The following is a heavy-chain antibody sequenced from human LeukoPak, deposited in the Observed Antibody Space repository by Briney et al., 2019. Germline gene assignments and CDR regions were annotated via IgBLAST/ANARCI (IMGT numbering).Heavy chain of an antibody. D-gene: IGHD6-19*01. J-gene: IGHJ4*02. Sequence: ASVKVSCKPSGYTFTTNYIHWVRQAPGQGLEWMGIINPSSGSTSYAQKFQGRVTVTRDTSTRTVYMELSSLRFEDTAVYYCARASSGAPRFDYWGQGTLSPSPQ. CDR3: ARASSGAPRFDY. CDR1: GYTFTTNY. V-gene: IGHV1-46*01. CDR2: INPSSGST.